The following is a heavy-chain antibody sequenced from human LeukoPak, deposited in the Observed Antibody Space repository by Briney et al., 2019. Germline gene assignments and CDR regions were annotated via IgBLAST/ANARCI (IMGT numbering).Heavy chain of an antibody. V-gene: IGHV3-23*01. CDR3: ATGYSSSWCYFDY. D-gene: IGHD6-13*01. CDR1: GSTFSSYA. CDR2: ISGTGGST. J-gene: IGHJ4*02. Sequence: SGGSLRLSCAASGSTFSSYAMSWARQAPGKGLEWVSTISGTGGSTYYADSVKGRFTISRDSSKNTLYLQMNSLRAEDAAVYYCATGYSSSWCYFDYWGQGTLVTVSS.